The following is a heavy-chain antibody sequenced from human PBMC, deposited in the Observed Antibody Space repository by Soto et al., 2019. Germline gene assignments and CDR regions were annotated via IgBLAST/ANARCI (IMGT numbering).Heavy chain of an antibody. Sequence: PGGSLRLSCAASGFTFSTFHMHWVRQAPGKGLEWVSSISNSTTYIYYADSVKGRFTISRDNAKNSLYLQMNSLRAEDTAVYYCTSPRDNYWGQGTLVTVSS. J-gene: IGHJ4*02. V-gene: IGHV3-21*01. CDR2: ISNSTTYI. CDR1: GFTFSTFH. CDR3: TSPRDNY.